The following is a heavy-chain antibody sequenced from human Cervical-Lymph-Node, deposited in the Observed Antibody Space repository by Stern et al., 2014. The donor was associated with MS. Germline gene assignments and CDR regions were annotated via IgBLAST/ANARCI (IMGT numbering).Heavy chain of an antibody. CDR2: INPDGTSA. D-gene: IGHD6-19*01. J-gene: IGHJ4*02. Sequence: EDQLVESGGGLVQPGESLRVSCEASAFIFSNYWMHWVRQVPGQGLVWVSHINPDGTSALYADSVKGRFITTRDNARNTLYLQMNSLRAEDTAFYYCARGMTSGAYRWGQGTLVTVSS. V-gene: IGHV3-74*02. CDR1: AFIFSNYW. CDR3: ARGMTSGAYR.